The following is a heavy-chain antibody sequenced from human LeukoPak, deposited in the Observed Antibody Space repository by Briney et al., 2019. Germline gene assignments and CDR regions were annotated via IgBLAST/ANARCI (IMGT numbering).Heavy chain of an antibody. CDR3: AKDLIPTVIISPFDH. D-gene: IGHD1-1*01. V-gene: IGHV3-30*02. CDR2: IRYDGSSK. CDR1: GFTFSTYG. Sequence: GGSLRLSCSSSGFTFSTYGMHWVRQAPGKGLEWLTFIRYDGSSKDYADSVKGRFTISRDNSKDILFLQMNSLRGDDTAIYYCAKDLIPTVIISPFDHWGQGTLVTVSS. J-gene: IGHJ4*02.